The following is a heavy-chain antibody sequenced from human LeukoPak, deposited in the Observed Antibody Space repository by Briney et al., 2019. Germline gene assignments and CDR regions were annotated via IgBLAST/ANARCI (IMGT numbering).Heavy chain of an antibody. Sequence: PGGSLRLSCAASGFTFSSYSMNWVRQAPGKGLEWVSSISSSSSYIYYADSVKGRFTIARDNAENSLYLQMNSLRAEDTAVYYCARVERGYYYYGMDVWGQGTTVTVSS. J-gene: IGHJ6*02. CDR3: ARVERGYYYYGMDV. CDR1: GFTFSSYS. CDR2: ISSSSSYI. V-gene: IGHV3-21*01.